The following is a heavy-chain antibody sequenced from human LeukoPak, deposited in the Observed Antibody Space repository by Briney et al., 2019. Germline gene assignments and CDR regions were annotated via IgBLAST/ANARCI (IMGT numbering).Heavy chain of an antibody. CDR1: GFTVSSNY. D-gene: IGHD3-22*01. J-gene: IGHJ4*02. CDR3: ARGTRYYYDSSGYYPYY. V-gene: IGHV3-53*01. CDR2: IYSGGST. Sequence: GGSLRLSCAASGFTVSSNYMSWVRQAPGKGLEWVSVIYSGGSTYYADSVKGRFTISRDNSKNTLYLQMNSLRAEDTAVYYCARGTRYYYDSSGYYPYYWGQGTLVTVSS.